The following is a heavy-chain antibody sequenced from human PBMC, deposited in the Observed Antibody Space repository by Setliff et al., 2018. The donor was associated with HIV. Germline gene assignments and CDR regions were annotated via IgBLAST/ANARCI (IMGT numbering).Heavy chain of an antibody. Sequence: ASVKVSCKASGYTFTSYDINWVRQATGQGLEWMGWMNPNSGNTGYAQKFQGRVTMTRNTSISTAYMELSSLRSEDTAVYYCASRVYYYDSSGYLREEGFDPWGQGTLVTVSS. CDR2: MNPNSGNT. D-gene: IGHD3-22*01. V-gene: IGHV1-8*01. CDR3: ASRVYYYDSSGYLREEGFDP. CDR1: GYTFTSYD. J-gene: IGHJ5*02.